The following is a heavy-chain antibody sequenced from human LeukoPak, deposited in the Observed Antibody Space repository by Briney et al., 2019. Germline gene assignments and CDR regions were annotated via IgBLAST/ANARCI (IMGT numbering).Heavy chain of an antibody. CDR1: GFTVSSNY. CDR2: LYSGGST. CDR3: ARAGYYYDSSGYYYFDY. V-gene: IGHV3-66*01. D-gene: IGHD3-22*01. Sequence: PGGSLRLSCAASGFTVSSNYMSWVRQAPGKGLEWVSVLYSGGSTYYADSVKGRFTISRDNSKNTLYLQMNSLRAEDTAVYYCARAGYYYDSSGYYYFDYWGQGTLVTV. J-gene: IGHJ4*02.